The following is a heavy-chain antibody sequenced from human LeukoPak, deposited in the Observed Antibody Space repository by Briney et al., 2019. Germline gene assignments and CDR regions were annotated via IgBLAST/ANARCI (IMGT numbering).Heavy chain of an antibody. CDR2: IHHSGNT. D-gene: IGHD3-22*01. Sequence: SETLSLTCTVSAGSVNSGSYYWGWIRRPPGKGLEWIGSIHHSGNTYYNASLKSRVTISVDTSKNQFFLKLSSVTAADGAVYYCARHEGSYYDKSGYPFDYWGQGTLVTVSS. CDR1: AGSVNSGSYY. CDR3: ARHEGSYYDKSGYPFDY. V-gene: IGHV4-39*01. J-gene: IGHJ4*02.